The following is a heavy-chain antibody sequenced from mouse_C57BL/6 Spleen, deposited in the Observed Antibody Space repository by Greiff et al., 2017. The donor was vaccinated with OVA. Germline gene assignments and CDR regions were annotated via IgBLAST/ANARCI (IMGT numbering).Heavy chain of an antibody. V-gene: IGHV1-64*01. CDR3: AREHEYHFDY. Sequence: QVQLQQPGAELVKPGASVKLSCKASGYTFTSYWMHWVKQRPGQGLEWIGMIHPNSGSTNYNEKFKSKATLTVDKSSSTAYMQISSLTSEESAVYYCAREHEYHFDYWGQGNTRTVAS. CDR1: GYTFTSYW. CDR2: IHPNSGST. D-gene: IGHD5-1*01. J-gene: IGHJ2*01.